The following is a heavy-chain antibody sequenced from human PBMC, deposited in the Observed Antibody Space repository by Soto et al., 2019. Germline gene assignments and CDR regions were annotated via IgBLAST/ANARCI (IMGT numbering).Heavy chain of an antibody. V-gene: IGHV3-30*18. J-gene: IGHJ6*02. CDR1: GFTFSSYG. CDR3: AKDPIAVAGNNYYRMDV. CDR2: ISSDGSNE. Sequence: VQLVESGGGLVQPGGSLRLSCAASGFTFSSYGMYWVRQAPGKGLEWVAVISSDGSNEYYADSVKGRFTISRDNSKNTLYLQMNSLRAEDTAVYYCAKDPIAVAGNNYYRMDVWGQGTTVTVSS. D-gene: IGHD6-19*01.